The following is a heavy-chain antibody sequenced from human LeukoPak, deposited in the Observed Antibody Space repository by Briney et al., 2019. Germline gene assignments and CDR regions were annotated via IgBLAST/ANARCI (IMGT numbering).Heavy chain of an antibody. V-gene: IGHV3-30*18. J-gene: IGHJ4*02. Sequence: GGSLRLSCAASGFTFSSYGMHWVRQAPGKGLEWVAVISYDGSNKYYADSVKGRFTISRDNSKNTLYLQMNSLRAKDTAVYYCAKDQQNLNFDYWGQGTLVTVSS. CDR1: GFTFSSYG. CDR2: ISYDGSNK. D-gene: IGHD6-13*01. CDR3: AKDQQNLNFDY.